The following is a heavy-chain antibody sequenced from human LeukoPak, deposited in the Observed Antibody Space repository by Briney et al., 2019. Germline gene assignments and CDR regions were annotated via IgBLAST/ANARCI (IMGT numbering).Heavy chain of an antibody. CDR3: AKLVVPAANAVDS. CDR2: VGTAGKRI. V-gene: IGHV3-11*01. J-gene: IGHJ4*02. D-gene: IGHD2-2*01. CDR1: GFTFSDYY. Sequence: GGSLRLSCAASGFTFSDYYMSWIRKAPGKGLKWIAYVGTAGKRIDYAESVRGRFTTSRDDAKSSLFLQMDSLTVEDTALYYCAKLVVPAANAVDSWGQGTLVTVSS.